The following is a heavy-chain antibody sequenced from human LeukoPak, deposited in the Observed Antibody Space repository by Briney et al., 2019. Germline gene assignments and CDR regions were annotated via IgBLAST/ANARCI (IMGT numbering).Heavy chain of an antibody. V-gene: IGHV4-39*01. CDR3: AIIKDGLQTFDY. D-gene: IGHD5-24*01. CDR2: IYYSGST. J-gene: IGHJ4*02. Sequence: RPSETLSLTCTVSGGSISSSSYYWGWIRQPPGKGLEWIGSIYYSGSTYYNPSLKSRVTISVDTSKNQFSLKLSSVTAADTAVYYCAIIKDGLQTFDYWGQGTLVTVSS. CDR1: GGSISSSSYY.